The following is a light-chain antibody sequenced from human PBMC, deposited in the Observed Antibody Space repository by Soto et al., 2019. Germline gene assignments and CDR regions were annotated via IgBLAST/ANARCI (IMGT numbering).Light chain of an antibody. J-gene: IGKJ1*01. Sequence: EIQMTQSPASLSSSLGERVTITCRASQSVSSYLNWYQQKTGKDPKLLIYYASSLQSGVPSRFSGSGSGTDFTLTISSLQPEDFATYYCQQSYSTTWTFGQGTKVEIK. CDR2: YAS. CDR1: QSVSSY. V-gene: IGKV1-39*01. CDR3: QQSYSTTWT.